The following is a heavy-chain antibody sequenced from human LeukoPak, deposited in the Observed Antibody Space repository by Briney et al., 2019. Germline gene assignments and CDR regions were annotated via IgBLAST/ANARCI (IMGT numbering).Heavy chain of an antibody. CDR1: GYTFTSYD. CDR2: IIPTFGTA. D-gene: IGHD2-15*01. J-gene: IGHJ5*02. V-gene: IGHV1-69*13. CDR3: ARAKGLKTGGNWFDP. Sequence: ASVKVSCKASGYTFTSYDINWVRQAPGQGLEWMGGIIPTFGTANYAQKSQGRVTITADESTSTAYMELSSLRSEDTAVYYCARAKGLKTGGNWFDPWGQGTLVTVSS.